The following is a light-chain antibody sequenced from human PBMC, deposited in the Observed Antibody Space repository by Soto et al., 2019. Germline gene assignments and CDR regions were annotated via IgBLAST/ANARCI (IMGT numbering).Light chain of an antibody. V-gene: IGKV3D-15*01. CDR2: GAS. CDR1: RSVSDY. Sequence: EIVLTQSPATLSLSPGERATLSCRASRSVSDYLAWYQQKPGQSPRLLIYGASNRATGIPARFSGSGSGTEFTLTISSLQSEDFALYYCQQYNNWPLTFGGGTKVDIK. CDR3: QQYNNWPLT. J-gene: IGKJ4*01.